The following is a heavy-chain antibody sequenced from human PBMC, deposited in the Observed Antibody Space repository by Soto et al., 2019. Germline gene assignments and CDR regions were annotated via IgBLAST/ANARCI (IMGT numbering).Heavy chain of an antibody. CDR3: ARDNGYGHFDS. V-gene: IGHV4-31*03. CDR2: MFYSGST. J-gene: IGHJ4*02. D-gene: IGHD5-12*01. Sequence: PSETLSLTCTVSGASISSGRSYWSWIRQHPGKGLEWIGYMFYSGSTYYHPSLKSRVNISADTSKNQFSLRLTSVTPADTAVYYCARDNGYGHFDSWGQGPLVTVS. CDR1: GASISSGRSY.